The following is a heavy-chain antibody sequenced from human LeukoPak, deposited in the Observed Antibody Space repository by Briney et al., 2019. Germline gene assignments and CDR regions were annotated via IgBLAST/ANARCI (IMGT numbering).Heavy chain of an antibody. CDR1: GYTFTGYY. V-gene: IGHV1-2*04. CDR2: INPNSGGT. D-gene: IGHD6-13*01. CDR3: AREAGYSSSWYRFDP. J-gene: IGHJ5*02. Sequence: ASVKVFCKASGYTFTGYYMHWVRQAPGQGLEWMGWINPNSGGTNYAQKFQGWVTMTRDTSISTAYMELSRLRSDDTAVYYCAREAGYSSSWYRFDPWGQGTLVTVSS.